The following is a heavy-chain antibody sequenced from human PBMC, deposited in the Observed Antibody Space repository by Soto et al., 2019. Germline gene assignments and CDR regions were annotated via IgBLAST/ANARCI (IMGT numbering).Heavy chain of an antibody. D-gene: IGHD6-19*01. CDR3: ARDLRPRIAVAGAAGY. CDR2: IKQDGSEK. CDR1: GFTFSSYW. Sequence: GGSLRLSCAASGFTFSSYWMSWVRQAPGKGLEWVANIKQDGSEKYYVDSVKGRFTISRDNAKNSLYLQMNSLRAEDTAVYYCARDLRPRIAVAGAAGYWGQGTLVTVSS. J-gene: IGHJ4*02. V-gene: IGHV3-7*05.